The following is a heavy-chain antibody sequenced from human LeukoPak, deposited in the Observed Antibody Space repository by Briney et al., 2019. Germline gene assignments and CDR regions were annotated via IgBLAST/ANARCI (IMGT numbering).Heavy chain of an antibody. J-gene: IGHJ6*03. V-gene: IGHV3-7*01. CDR3: ARDARPNYYSYMDV. CDR2: IKQDGSEK. Sequence: GGSLRLSCAASGFTFSSYWMSWVRQAPGKGLECVANIKQDGSEKYYVDSVKGRFTISRDNAKNSLFLQMNSLRAEDTAVYYCARDARPNYYSYMDVWGKGTTVTVSS. CDR1: GFTFSSYW. D-gene: IGHD6-6*01.